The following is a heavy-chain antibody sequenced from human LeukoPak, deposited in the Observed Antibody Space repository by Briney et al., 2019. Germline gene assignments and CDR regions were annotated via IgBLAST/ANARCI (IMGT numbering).Heavy chain of an antibody. CDR2: IFYSGST. D-gene: IGHD1-26*01. V-gene: IGHV4-39*07. CDR3: ARVSDSRGVYFDY. J-gene: IGHJ4*02. Sequence: SETLSLTCSVSGGSIDRSNSYWGWIRQPPGKGLEWIGSIFYSGSTYYNPSLKTRVTISVDTSKNQFSLKLSSVTAADTAVYYCARVSDSRGVYFDYWGQGTLVTVSS. CDR1: GGSIDRSNSY.